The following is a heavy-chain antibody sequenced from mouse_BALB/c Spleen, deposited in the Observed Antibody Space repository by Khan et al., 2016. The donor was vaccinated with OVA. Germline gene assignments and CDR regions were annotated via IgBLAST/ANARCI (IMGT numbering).Heavy chain of an antibody. Sequence: DLVKPGASVKLSCKASGYTFTSYWIHWIKQRPGQGLEWLGLIAPGSGSCYYNEMFKGKATLTVDTSSSTASIQLSSLSSEDSAVYFCARANYYGSSLYALDYWGQGTSVTVSS. CDR1: GYTFTSYW. V-gene: IGHV1S41*01. J-gene: IGHJ4*01. CDR3: ARANYYGSSLYALDY. CDR2: IAPGSGSC. D-gene: IGHD1-1*01.